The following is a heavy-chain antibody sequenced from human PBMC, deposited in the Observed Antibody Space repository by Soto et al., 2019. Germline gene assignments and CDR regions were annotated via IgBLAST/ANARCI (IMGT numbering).Heavy chain of an antibody. V-gene: IGHV1-18*01. Sequence: QVLLVQSGAEVKKPGASVKVACKASGYTFTNYGISWVRQAPGQGLEWLGWISTYNGDRDFAQKVQGRVTMTTDTSTTTAYMELRSLRSNDTAVYYCARSRAGGTWDQYPSFYFDYWGQGALVTVSS. CDR3: ARSRAGGTWDQYPSFYFDY. J-gene: IGHJ4*02. CDR1: GYTFTNYG. CDR2: ISTYNGDR. D-gene: IGHD2-2*01.